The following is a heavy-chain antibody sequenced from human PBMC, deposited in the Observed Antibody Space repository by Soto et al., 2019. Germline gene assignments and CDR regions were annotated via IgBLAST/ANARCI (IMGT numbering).Heavy chain of an antibody. CDR2: IYWDDDK. V-gene: IGHV2-5*02. Sequence: QITLKESGPTLVKPTQTLTLTCTFSGFSLSTSGVGVGWIRQPPGKALEWLALIYWDDDKRYSPSLKSRLTITKDTSKHQVVLTMTNMDPVDTATYYCAHRVGMGRGVIDYFDYWGQGTLVTVSS. J-gene: IGHJ4*02. CDR3: AHRVGMGRGVIDYFDY. D-gene: IGHD3-10*01. CDR1: GFSLSTSGVG.